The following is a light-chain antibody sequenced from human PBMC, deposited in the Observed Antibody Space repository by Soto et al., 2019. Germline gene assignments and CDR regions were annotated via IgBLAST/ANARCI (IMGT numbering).Light chain of an antibody. CDR2: AAS. CDR3: QKYNSAPLGT. V-gene: IGKV1-27*01. J-gene: IGKJ1*01. Sequence: DIQMTQSPSSLSASVGDRVTITCRASQGISNYLAWNQQKPGKVPKLLIYAASTLQSGVPSRFSGSGSGTDFTLTISSLQPEDVATYYCQKYNSAPLGTFGQGTKVEIK. CDR1: QGISNY.